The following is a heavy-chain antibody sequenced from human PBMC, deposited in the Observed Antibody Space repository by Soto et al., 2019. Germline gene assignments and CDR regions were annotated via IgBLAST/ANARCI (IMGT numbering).Heavy chain of an antibody. J-gene: IGHJ4*02. CDR3: AREMLGSIHFDY. D-gene: IGHD6-6*01. CDR2: INPNSGGT. Sequence: ASVKVSCKASGYTFTGYYMHWVRQAPGQGLEWMGWINPNSGGTNYAQKFQGWVTMTRGTSISTAYMELSRLRSDDTAVYYCAREMLGSIHFDYWGQGILVTVSS. V-gene: IGHV1-2*04. CDR1: GYTFTGYY.